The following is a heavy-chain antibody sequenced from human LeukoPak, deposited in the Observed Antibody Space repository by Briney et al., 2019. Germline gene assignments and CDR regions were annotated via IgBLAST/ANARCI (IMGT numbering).Heavy chain of an antibody. CDR3: ASLGRSGSYYYMDV. CDR1: GGSISSYY. Sequence: SETLSLTCTVSGGSISSYYWSWIRQPAGKGLGWIGRIHTSGSTNYNPSLKSRVTISVDTSKNQFSLKLSSVTAADTAVYYCASLGRSGSYYYMDVWGKGTTVTISS. J-gene: IGHJ6*03. CDR2: IHTSGST. V-gene: IGHV4-4*07. D-gene: IGHD1-26*01.